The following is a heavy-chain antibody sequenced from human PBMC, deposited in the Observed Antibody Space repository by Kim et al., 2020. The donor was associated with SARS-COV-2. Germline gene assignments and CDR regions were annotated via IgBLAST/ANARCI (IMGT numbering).Heavy chain of an antibody. V-gene: IGHV3-23*01. Sequence: GGSLRLSCAASGFTFSSYAMSWVRQAPGKGLEWVSAISGSGGSTYYADSVKGRFTISRDNSKNTLYLQMNSLRAEDTAVYYCAKGSNYDSSGSYDYWGQGTLVTVSS. CDR1: GFTFSSYA. D-gene: IGHD3-22*01. J-gene: IGHJ4*02. CDR3: AKGSNYDSSGSYDY. CDR2: ISGSGGST.